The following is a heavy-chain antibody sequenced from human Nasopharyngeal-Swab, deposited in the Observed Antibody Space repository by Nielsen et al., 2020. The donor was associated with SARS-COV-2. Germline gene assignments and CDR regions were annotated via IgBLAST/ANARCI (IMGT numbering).Heavy chain of an antibody. D-gene: IGHD4-17*01. Sequence: SETLSPTCAVYGGSFSGYYWSWIRQPPGKGLEWIGEINHSGSTNYNPSLKSRVTISVDTSKNQFSLKLNSVTAADTAVYYCARGNGAFDYWGQGTLVTVSS. J-gene: IGHJ4*02. CDR1: GGSFSGYY. CDR2: INHSGST. V-gene: IGHV4-34*01. CDR3: ARGNGAFDY.